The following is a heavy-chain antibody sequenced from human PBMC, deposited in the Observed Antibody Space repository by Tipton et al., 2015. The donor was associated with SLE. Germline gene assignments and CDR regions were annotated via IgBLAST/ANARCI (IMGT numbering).Heavy chain of an antibody. V-gene: IGHV4-39*07. CDR2: IYYSGST. CDR3: ARAGVTIFGVVEVGYYYMDV. J-gene: IGHJ6*03. Sequence: TLSLTCTVSGGSISSSSYYWGWIRQPPGKGLEWIGSIYYSGSTYYNPSLKSRVTISVDTSKNQFSLKLSSVTAADTAVYYCARAGVTIFGVVEVGYYYMDVWGKGTTVTVSS. CDR1: GGSISSSSYY. D-gene: IGHD3-3*01.